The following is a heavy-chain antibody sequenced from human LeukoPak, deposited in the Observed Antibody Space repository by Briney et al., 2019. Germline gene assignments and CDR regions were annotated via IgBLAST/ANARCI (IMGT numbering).Heavy chain of an antibody. V-gene: IGHV3-21*01. CDR2: ISSSSSYI. CDR1: GFTLSSYS. J-gene: IGHJ4*02. CDR3: ASLEWLSDFDY. Sequence: GGSLRLSCAASGFTLSSYSMNWVRQAPGKGLEWVSSISSSSSYIYYADSVKGRFTISRDNAKDSLYLQMNSLRAEDTAVYYCASLEWLSDFDYWGQGTLVTVSS. D-gene: IGHD3-3*01.